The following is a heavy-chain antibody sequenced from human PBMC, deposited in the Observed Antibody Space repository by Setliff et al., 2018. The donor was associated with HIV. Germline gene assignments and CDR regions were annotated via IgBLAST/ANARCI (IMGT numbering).Heavy chain of an antibody. CDR3: ARDGSRDGYKYAWSYYYYYMDV. D-gene: IGHD2-2*01. CDR2: IQYDESNK. Sequence: GGSLRLSCAVSGLTFSRYGFHWVRQVPGKGLDWVTFIQYDESNKYYGDSVRGRFTISRDNSKNTLYLQMNSLRSDDTAVYYCARDGSRDGYKYAWSYYYYYMDVWGKGTTVTVSS. V-gene: IGHV3-30*02. J-gene: IGHJ6*03. CDR1: GLTFSRYG.